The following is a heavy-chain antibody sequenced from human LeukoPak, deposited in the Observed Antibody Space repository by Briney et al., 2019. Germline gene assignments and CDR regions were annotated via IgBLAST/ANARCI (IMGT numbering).Heavy chain of an antibody. CDR1: GGSISSYY. CDR3: ASREWELAPYAFDI. J-gene: IGHJ3*02. CDR2: IYDSGTT. D-gene: IGHD1-26*01. Sequence: PSETLSLTCTVSGGSISSYYWNWIRLPPGKGLEWIGYIYDSGTTDYNPSLKSRVTMSVDSSKNQFSLMLTSVTAADTAVYYCASREWELAPYAFDIWGQGTMVTVSS. V-gene: IGHV4-59*01.